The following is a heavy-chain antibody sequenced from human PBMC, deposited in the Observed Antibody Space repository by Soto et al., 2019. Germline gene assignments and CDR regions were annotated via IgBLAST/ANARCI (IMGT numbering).Heavy chain of an antibody. V-gene: IGHV1-3*01. J-gene: IGHJ6*02. D-gene: IGHD3-9*01. Sequence: ASVKVSWKASRYTFTSCAMHWVRQAPEQRLEWMGLINAGNGNTKYSQKFQGRVTITRDTSASTAYMELSSLRSEDTAVYYCAREQGYFDWFPPLAEYYYYGMDVWGQGTTVTVSS. CDR1: RYTFTSCA. CDR3: AREQGYFDWFPPLAEYYYYGMDV. CDR2: INAGNGNT.